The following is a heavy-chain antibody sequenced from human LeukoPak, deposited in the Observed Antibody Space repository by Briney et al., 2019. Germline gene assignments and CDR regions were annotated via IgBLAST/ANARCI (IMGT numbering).Heavy chain of an antibody. CDR1: GFTFSSYA. CDR3: AKRVDYGGNYYFDY. D-gene: IGHD4-23*01. Sequence: KAGGSLRLSCAVSGFTFSSYAMSWVRQAPGQGLEWVSAIGPSGGSTYYADSVKGRFTISRDNSKNTLYLQMNSLRVEDTALYYCAKRVDYGGNYYFDYWGQGTLVTVSS. CDR2: IGPSGGST. V-gene: IGHV3-23*01. J-gene: IGHJ4*02.